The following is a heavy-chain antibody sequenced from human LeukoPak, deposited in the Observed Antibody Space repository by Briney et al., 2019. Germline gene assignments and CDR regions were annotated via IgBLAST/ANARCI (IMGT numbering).Heavy chain of an antibody. V-gene: IGHV1-46*01. D-gene: IGHD2-21*01. CDR3: ARAAVIDAFDI. J-gene: IGHJ3*02. CDR2: INPSGGST. Sequence: GESLKISCKGSGYTFTSYYMHWVRQAPGQGLEWMGIINPSGGSTSYAQKFQGRVTMTRDMSTSTVYMELSSLRSEDTAVYYCARAAVIDAFDIWGQGTMVTVSS. CDR1: GYTFTSYY.